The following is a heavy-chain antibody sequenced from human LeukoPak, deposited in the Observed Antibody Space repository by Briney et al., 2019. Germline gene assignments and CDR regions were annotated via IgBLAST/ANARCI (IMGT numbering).Heavy chain of an antibody. D-gene: IGHD3-3*01. J-gene: IGHJ4*02. V-gene: IGHV1-69*05. Sequence: SVKVSCKASGGTFSSYAISWVRQAPGQGLEWMGGIIPIFGTANYAQKFQGRVTITTDESTSTAYMELSSLRSEDTAVYYCAFSSPPNHYGFWSGYYGHFDYWGQGTLVTVSS. CDR2: IIPIFGTA. CDR1: GGTFSSYA. CDR3: AFSSPPNHYGFWSGYYGHFDY.